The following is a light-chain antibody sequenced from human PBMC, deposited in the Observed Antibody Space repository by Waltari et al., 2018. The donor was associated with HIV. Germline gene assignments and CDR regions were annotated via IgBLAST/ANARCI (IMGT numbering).Light chain of an antibody. CDR2: EGN. V-gene: IGLV2-23*01. CDR1: RRDVGSYNL. Sequence: QSALTQPASVSGSPGQSITISCTGTRRDVGSYNLVSWYQQHPGKAPKLMIYEGNRRPSGVSNRFSGSKSGNTASLTISGLQAEDEADYYCCSYAGGTTVVFGGGTILTVL. CDR3: CSYAGGTTVV. J-gene: IGLJ2*01.